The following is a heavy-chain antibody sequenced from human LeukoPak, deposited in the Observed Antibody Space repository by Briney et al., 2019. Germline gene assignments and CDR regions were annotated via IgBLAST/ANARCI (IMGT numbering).Heavy chain of an antibody. V-gene: IGHV3-30*04. D-gene: IGHD1-14*01. CDR3: ARDFMYNINCVGC. CDR1: GFTLSIYD. Sequence: PGGSLRLSCAGSGFTLSIYDMHWVRQAPGKGLEWVAVISYDGSNKNYADSVKGRFTISRDNSKNTLYLQMNSLRVEDTAVYYCARDFMYNINCVGCWGRGTLVTVSS. J-gene: IGHJ4*02. CDR2: ISYDGSNK.